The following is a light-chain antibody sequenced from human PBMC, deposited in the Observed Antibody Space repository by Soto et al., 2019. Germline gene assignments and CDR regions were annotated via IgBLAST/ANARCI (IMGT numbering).Light chain of an antibody. Sequence: QSALTQPASVSGSPGQSITISCTGTSSDVGGYIFVSWYQQHPGKAPRLMISEVNYRPSGVSNRFSGSKSGNTASLTISGLQAEDEADYYCSAYTSSDTGVFGTGTKLTVL. CDR2: EVN. J-gene: IGLJ1*01. CDR3: SAYTSSDTGV. CDR1: SSDVGGYIF. V-gene: IGLV2-14*01.